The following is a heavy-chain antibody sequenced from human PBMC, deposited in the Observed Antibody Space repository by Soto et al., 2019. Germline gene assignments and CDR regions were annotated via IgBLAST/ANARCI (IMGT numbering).Heavy chain of an antibody. Sequence: QVQLVQSGAEVKKPGASVKVSCKASGYTFTSYVISWVRQAPGQGLEWMGWISAYNGNTNYAQKLQGRVTMTTDTSTSTAYMELWILRSDDTAVYYCARPVYDFWSGYPDAFDIWGQGTMVTVSS. CDR1: GYTFTSYV. J-gene: IGHJ3*02. V-gene: IGHV1-18*01. CDR2: ISAYNGNT. D-gene: IGHD3-3*01. CDR3: ARPVYDFWSGYPDAFDI.